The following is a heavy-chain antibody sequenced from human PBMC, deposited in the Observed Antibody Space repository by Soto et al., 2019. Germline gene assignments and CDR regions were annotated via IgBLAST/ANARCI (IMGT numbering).Heavy chain of an antibody. V-gene: IGHV3-30*04. J-gene: IGHJ4*02. D-gene: IGHD3-10*01. Sequence: QVQVVESGGGVVQPGMSLRLSCAASGFTFSRYAIHWVRQAPGKGLEWVAVISKDGSNKYYVDSVKGRFTISRDNSRNTLYLQMNSLRDEDAAVYYCARSRSGAVADSFDFWGQGTLVTVSS. CDR3: ARSRSGAVADSFDF. CDR1: GFTFSRYA. CDR2: ISKDGSNK.